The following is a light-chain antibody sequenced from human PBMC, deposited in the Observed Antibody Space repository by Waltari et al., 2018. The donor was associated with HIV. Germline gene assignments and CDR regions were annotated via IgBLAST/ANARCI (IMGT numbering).Light chain of an antibody. J-gene: IGKJ1*01. CDR2: CAS. V-gene: IGKV4-1*01. Sequence: DIVMTQSPDSLAVSLSERAIINCTSSQSVLYSSNNKNYLTWYQQKPGQPPKLLIYCASTRESVVPDRFSGSGSGTDFTLTRSSLQAEDVAVYYCQQYYSTPPTFGQGTKVEIK. CDR1: QSVLYSSNNKNY. CDR3: QQYYSTPPT.